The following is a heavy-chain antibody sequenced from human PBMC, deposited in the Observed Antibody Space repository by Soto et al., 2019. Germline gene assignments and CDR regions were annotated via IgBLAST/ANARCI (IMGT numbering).Heavy chain of an antibody. V-gene: IGHV3-30*18. CDR1: GFTFSSYG. D-gene: IGHD3-22*01. CDR3: AKDGDYYDSSGYPDY. J-gene: IGHJ4*02. Sequence: QVQLVESGGGVVQPGRSLRLSCAASGFTFSSYGMHWVRQAPGKGLEWVAVISYDGSNKYYADSVKGRFTISRDNSKNTLYLQMNRLGGEDTAVYYCAKDGDYYDSSGYPDYWGQGPLVTVSS. CDR2: ISYDGSNK.